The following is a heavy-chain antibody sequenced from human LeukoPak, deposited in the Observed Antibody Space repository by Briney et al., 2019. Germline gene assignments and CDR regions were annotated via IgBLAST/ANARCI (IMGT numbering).Heavy chain of an antibody. CDR2: LQYDGSTT. CDR3: ARALVAGVTLNALDI. J-gene: IGHJ3*02. V-gene: IGHV3-74*01. Sequence: GGSLRLSCAASGFIFSSYCMHWVRHAPGKGLVWVARLQYDGSTTNYADSVKGRFTISRDNAKKTLYVQMNSLRAEDTAVYYCARALVAGVTLNALDIWGRGTMVTVSP. D-gene: IGHD2-15*01. CDR1: GFIFSSYC.